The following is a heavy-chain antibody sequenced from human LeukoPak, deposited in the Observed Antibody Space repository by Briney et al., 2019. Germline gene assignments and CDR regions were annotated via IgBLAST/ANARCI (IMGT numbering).Heavy chain of an antibody. Sequence: GGSLRLSCAASGFTFSDYYMSWIRQAPGKGLEWVSYISSSGSTIYYADSVKGRFTISRDNAKNSLYLQMNSLRAEDTAVYYCARDVLDCSGGSCFIDYWGQGTLVTVSS. J-gene: IGHJ4*02. CDR2: ISSSGSTI. D-gene: IGHD2-15*01. CDR3: ARDVLDCSGGSCFIDY. CDR1: GFTFSDYY. V-gene: IGHV3-11*04.